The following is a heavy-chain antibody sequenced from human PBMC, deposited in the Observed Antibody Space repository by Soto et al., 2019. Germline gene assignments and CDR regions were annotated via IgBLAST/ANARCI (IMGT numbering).Heavy chain of an antibody. Sequence: QVPLVESGGGVVQPGRSPRLSCAASGFTFSSYAMHWVRRAPGKGLEWVAAVSHDGKSGFYADSVSGRFTVSRDNSNNLVYLQMDRLRPEDTALFYCARLDKFNGGWSWGQGTAVTVSS. J-gene: IGHJ4*02. CDR2: VSHDGKSG. CDR3: ARLDKFNGGWS. V-gene: IGHV3-30*14. D-gene: IGHD6-19*01. CDR1: GFTFSSYA.